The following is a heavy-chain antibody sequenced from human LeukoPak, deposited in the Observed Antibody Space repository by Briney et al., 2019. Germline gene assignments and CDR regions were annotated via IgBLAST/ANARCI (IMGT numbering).Heavy chain of an antibody. CDR3: ARVNSYGSGSYTFDY. D-gene: IGHD3-10*01. V-gene: IGHV1-69*13. CDR1: GGTFSSYA. J-gene: IGHJ4*02. CDR2: IIPIFGSA. Sequence: SVKVSCKASGGTFSSYAISWVRQAPGQGLEWMGGIIPIFGSANYAQKFQGRVTITAGESTSTAYMELSSLRSEDTAVYYCARVNSYGSGSYTFDYWGQGTLVTVSS.